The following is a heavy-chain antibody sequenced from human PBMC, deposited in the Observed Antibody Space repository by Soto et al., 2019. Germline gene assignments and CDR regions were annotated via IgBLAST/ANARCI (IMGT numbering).Heavy chain of an antibody. CDR1: AYTFTNYG. D-gene: IGHD6-13*01. CDR3: ATSRSSGNFREFDP. CDR2: ISAYNGNI. Sequence: GSSVKVSWKDSAYTFTNYGISWVRQAPGQGLEWMGWISAYNGNINYAQKFRGRVTMTTDTSTSSAYLEVSSLRSDDTAVYYCATSRSSGNFREFDPWGQGPLLPVSS. V-gene: IGHV1-18*01. J-gene: IGHJ5*02.